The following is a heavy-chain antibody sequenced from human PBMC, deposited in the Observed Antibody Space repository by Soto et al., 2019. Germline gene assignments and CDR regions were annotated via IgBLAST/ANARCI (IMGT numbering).Heavy chain of an antibody. Sequence: GASVKVSCKASGGTFSSYAISWVRQAPGQRLEWMGGIIPIFGTANYAQKFQGRVTITADESTSTAYMELSSLRSEDTAVYYCARDHGGNYDFWSGHPGEYYYYYGMDVWGQGTTVTVSS. CDR3: ARDHGGNYDFWSGHPGEYYYYYGMDV. CDR1: GGTFSSYA. CDR2: IIPIFGTA. V-gene: IGHV1-69*13. D-gene: IGHD3-3*01. J-gene: IGHJ6*02.